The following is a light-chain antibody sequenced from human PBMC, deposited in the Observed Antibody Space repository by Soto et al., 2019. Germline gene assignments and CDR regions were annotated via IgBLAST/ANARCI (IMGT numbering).Light chain of an antibody. CDR1: QSVSSN. CDR3: QQFNNWAPSFT. Sequence: IVMTQSPATLSVSPGETATLSCRASQSVSSNLAWYQQKPGQAPRLLIYDASTRATGIPARFSGSGSGTEFTLTISSLQSEDFAVYYCQQFNNWAPSFTFGPGTKV. V-gene: IGKV3-15*01. J-gene: IGKJ3*01. CDR2: DAS.